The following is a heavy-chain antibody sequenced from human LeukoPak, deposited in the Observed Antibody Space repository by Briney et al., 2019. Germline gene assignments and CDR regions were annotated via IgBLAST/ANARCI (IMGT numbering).Heavy chain of an antibody. J-gene: IGHJ4*02. V-gene: IGHV4-30-4*01. CDR1: GGSISSGDYY. Sequence: SETLSLTCTVSGGSISSGDYYWSWIRQPPGKGLEWIGYIYYSGSTYYNPSLKSRVTISVDTSKNQFSLKLSSVTAADTAVYYCARVLGVVPAAIDYWGQGTLVTVSS. CDR2: IYYSGST. CDR3: ARVLGVVPAAIDY. D-gene: IGHD2-2*01.